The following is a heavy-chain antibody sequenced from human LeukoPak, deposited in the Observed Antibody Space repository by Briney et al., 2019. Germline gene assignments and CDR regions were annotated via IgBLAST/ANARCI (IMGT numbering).Heavy chain of an antibody. V-gene: IGHV3-48*04. D-gene: IGHD3-22*01. CDR3: ASSYHYYDSSVIEFDY. Sequence: GGSLRLSCAASGFTFGSYNMNWVRQAPGKGLEWVSYISGGSSTIYYADSVKGRFTISRDNAKNSLYLQMNSLRAEDTAVYYCASSYHYYDSSVIEFDYWGQGTLVTVSS. CDR1: GFTFGSYN. CDR2: ISGGSSTI. J-gene: IGHJ4*02.